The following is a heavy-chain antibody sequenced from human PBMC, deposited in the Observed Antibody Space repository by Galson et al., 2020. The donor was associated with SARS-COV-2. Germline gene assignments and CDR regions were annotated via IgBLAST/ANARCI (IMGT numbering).Heavy chain of an antibody. J-gene: IGHJ3*02. V-gene: IGHV4-30-2*01. CDR2: SSHSGGT. Sequence: SETLSLTCSVSGGSITSGGYSWNWIRQPPGKGLEWIGYSSHSGGTYYNPSLKSRVTISGDRSKNQFSLRLSSVTAPDTAVYYCARLHYGEYAPEAFDIWGPGTRVTVAS. CDR1: GGSITSGGYS. CDR3: ARLHYGEYAPEAFDI. D-gene: IGHD4-17*01.